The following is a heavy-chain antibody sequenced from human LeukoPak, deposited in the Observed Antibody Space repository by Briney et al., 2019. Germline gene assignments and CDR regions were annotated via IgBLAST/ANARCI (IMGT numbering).Heavy chain of an antibody. CDR3: ARDSGGSYGNFDY. CDR1: GFTFSSYE. CDR2: ISSSGSTI. J-gene: IGHJ4*02. V-gene: IGHV3-48*03. D-gene: IGHD1-26*01. Sequence: PGGSLRLSCAASGFTFSSYEMNWVRQAPGKGLEWVSYISSSGSTIYYADSVKGRFTISRDNAKNSLYLQMNSLRAEDTAVYYCARDSGGSYGNFDYWGQGTLVTVSS.